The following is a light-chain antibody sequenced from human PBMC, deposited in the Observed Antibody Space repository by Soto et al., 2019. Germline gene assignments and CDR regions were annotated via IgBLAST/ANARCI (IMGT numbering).Light chain of an antibody. V-gene: IGKV3-11*01. CDR1: QSVSSY. Sequence: EIVLTQSPATRSLSPGERATLSCRASQSVSSYLAWYQQKPGQAPRLLIYDASNRATGIPARFSGSGSGTDFTLTISSLEPEDFAVYYCQQRSTSITFGQGTRLEIK. J-gene: IGKJ5*01. CDR2: DAS. CDR3: QQRSTSIT.